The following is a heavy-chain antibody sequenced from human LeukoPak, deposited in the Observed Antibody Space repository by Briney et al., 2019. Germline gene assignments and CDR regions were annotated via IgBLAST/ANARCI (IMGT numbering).Heavy chain of an antibody. CDR3: ARDIAAAGTGWFDP. J-gene: IGHJ5*02. D-gene: IGHD6-13*01. Sequence: GRSLRLSCAASGFTFDDYAMHWVRHAPGKGLEWVSGISWNSGSIGYADSVKGRFTISRDNSKNTLYLQMNSLRAEDTAVYYCARDIAAAGTGWFDPWGQGTLVTVSS. V-gene: IGHV3-9*01. CDR1: GFTFDDYA. CDR2: ISWNSGSI.